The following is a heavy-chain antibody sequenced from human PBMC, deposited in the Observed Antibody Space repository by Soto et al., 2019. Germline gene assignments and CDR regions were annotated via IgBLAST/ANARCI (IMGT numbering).Heavy chain of an antibody. CDR2: IDHNGVA. CDR1: GDSISSSKW. V-gene: IGHV4-4*02. CDR3: ARMNRDYYYYAMDV. J-gene: IGHJ6*02. Sequence: PSETLSLTCGVSGDSISSSKWWTWVRQTPGNGLEWIGKIDHNGVANYNPSLEGRVTISKDISKNQISLKVTSVTAADSAVYYCARMNRDYYYYAMDVWGQGATVTVSS.